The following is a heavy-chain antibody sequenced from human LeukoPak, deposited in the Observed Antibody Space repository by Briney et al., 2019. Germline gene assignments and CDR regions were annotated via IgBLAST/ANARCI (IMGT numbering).Heavy chain of an antibody. CDR3: ARGPTYYYGSGSSSFDY. J-gene: IGHJ4*02. Sequence: ASVKVSCKASGGTFSSYAISWVRQAPGQGLEWMGGIIPIFGTANYAQKFQGRVTITADESTSTAYMELSSLRSEDTAVYYCARGPTYYYGSGSSSFDYWGQGTLVTVSS. CDR2: IIPIFGTA. D-gene: IGHD3-10*01. CDR1: GGTFSSYA. V-gene: IGHV1-69*01.